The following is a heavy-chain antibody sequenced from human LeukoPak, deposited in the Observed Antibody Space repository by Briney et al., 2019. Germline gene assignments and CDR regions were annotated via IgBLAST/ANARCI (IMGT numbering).Heavy chain of an antibody. CDR2: ISAYNGNT. Sequence: GASVKVSCKASGYTFTGYYMHWVRQAPGQGLEWMGWISAYNGNTNYAQKLQGRVTMTTDTSTSTAYMELRSLRSDDTAVYYCARDRYSSASSEVFDPWGQGTLVTVSS. V-gene: IGHV1-18*04. J-gene: IGHJ5*02. CDR3: ARDRYSSASSEVFDP. CDR1: GYTFTGYY. D-gene: IGHD6-19*01.